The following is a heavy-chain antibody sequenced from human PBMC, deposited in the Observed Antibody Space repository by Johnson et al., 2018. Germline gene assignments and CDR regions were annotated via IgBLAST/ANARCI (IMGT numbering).Heavy chain of an antibody. CDR3: ARDPYFDTGYYYYYLDV. D-gene: IGHD3-9*01. CDR1: GFTFSSYS. V-gene: IGHV3-21*01. J-gene: IGHJ6*03. CDR2: ISSSSSYI. Sequence: VQLGQAGGGLVKPGGSLRLSCAASGFTFSSYSMNWVRQAPGKGLEWVSSISSSSSYIYYADSVKGRLTNSRDNSKNTLKLQMNSLRAEDTAVDYCARDPYFDTGYYYYYLDVWGKGTTVTVSS.